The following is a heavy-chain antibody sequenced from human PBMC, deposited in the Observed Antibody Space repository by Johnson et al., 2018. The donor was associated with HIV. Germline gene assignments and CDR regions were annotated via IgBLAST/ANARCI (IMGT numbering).Heavy chain of an antibody. D-gene: IGHD2-15*01. V-gene: IGHV3-7*02. CDR3: ATEGGTGAFDI. CDR1: GFTFNSYW. CDR2: IKQDGSEK. J-gene: IGHJ3*02. Sequence: VQLVESGGGLVQPGGSLRLSCVVSGFTFNSYWMSWVRQAPGKGLEWVANIKQDGSEKYDVDSVKGRLTISRDNAKNSLYLQMNSLRAEDTAVYYCATEGGTGAFDIWGQGTMVTVSS.